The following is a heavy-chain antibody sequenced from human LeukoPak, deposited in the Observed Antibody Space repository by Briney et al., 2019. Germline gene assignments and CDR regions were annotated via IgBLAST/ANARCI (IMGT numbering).Heavy chain of an antibody. Sequence: PGGSLRLSCAASGFTFSSYSMNWVRQAPGKGLEWVSYISSSSSAIYYADSVKGGFTISRDNSKNTLYLQMNSLRAEYTAVYYCASLMTTVTTGDYWGQGTLFTVSS. CDR1: GFTFSSYS. J-gene: IGHJ4*02. V-gene: IGHV3-48*01. D-gene: IGHD4-17*01. CDR3: ASLMTTVTTGDY. CDR2: ISSSSSAI.